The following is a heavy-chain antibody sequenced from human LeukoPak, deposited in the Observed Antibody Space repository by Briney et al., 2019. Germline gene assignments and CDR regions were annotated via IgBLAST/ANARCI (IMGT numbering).Heavy chain of an antibody. Sequence: SETLSLTCTVSGGSISSGGYYWSWIRQPPGKGLEWIGYIYHSGSTYYNPSLKSRVTISVDRSKNQFSLKLSSVTAADTAVYYCARDKAPLSFDYWGQGTLVTVSS. CDR3: ARDKAPLSFDY. CDR1: GGSISSGGYY. V-gene: IGHV4-30-2*01. CDR2: IYHSGST. J-gene: IGHJ4*02.